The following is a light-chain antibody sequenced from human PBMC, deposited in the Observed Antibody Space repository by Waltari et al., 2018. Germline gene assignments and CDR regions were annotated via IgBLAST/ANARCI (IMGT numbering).Light chain of an antibody. Sequence: QSVLTQPPSVSGAPGQRVTISCTGSSSNIGAGFDVHWYQQLPGTAPKLLIFGNNNRPSGVPDRFSGSQSGTSASLAITGLQAEDEADYYCQSYDSSLFVVFGGGTKLTVL. V-gene: IGLV1-40*01. CDR1: SSNIGAGFD. J-gene: IGLJ2*01. CDR2: GNN. CDR3: QSYDSSLFVV.